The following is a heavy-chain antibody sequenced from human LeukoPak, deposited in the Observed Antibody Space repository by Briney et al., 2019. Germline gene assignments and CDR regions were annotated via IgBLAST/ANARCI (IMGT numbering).Heavy chain of an antibody. CDR3: VQGSRPLES. Sequence: GGSLRLSCVASGFTFSSYSMNWVRQAPGKGLEWVSYISIGGNSMTYADSVKGRFTISRDNAKNSLSLQMNSLRDDDTAVYYCVQGSRPLESWGQGTLVTVSS. CDR1: GFTFSSYS. V-gene: IGHV3-48*02. CDR2: ISIGGNSM. D-gene: IGHD3-10*01. J-gene: IGHJ4*02.